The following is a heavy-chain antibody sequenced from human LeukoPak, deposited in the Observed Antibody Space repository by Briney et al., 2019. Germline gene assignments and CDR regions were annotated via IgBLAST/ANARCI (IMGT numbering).Heavy chain of an antibody. D-gene: IGHD3-9*01. CDR3: ARDTGYEANY. Sequence: ASVKVSCKASGYTFTGYYMHWVRQAPGQGLEWMGWINPNSGGTNYAQKFQGRVTMTRDTSISTAYMELSRLRSEDTAVYYCARDTGYEANYWGQGTLVTVSS. J-gene: IGHJ4*02. CDR2: INPNSGGT. CDR1: GYTFTGYY. V-gene: IGHV1-2*02.